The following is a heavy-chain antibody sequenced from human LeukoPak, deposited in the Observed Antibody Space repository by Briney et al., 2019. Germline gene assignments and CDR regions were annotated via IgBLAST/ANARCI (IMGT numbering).Heavy chain of an antibody. D-gene: IGHD6-19*01. CDR3: ASLRNSVAGTGFDY. Sequence: PSETLSLTCTVSGGSIGSGGYYWSWIRQHPGKGLEWIGYIYYSGTTYYNPSLKSRVTISVDTSKNQFSLKLSSVTAADTAVYYCASLRNSVAGTGFDYWGQGTLVTVSS. CDR2: IYYSGTT. V-gene: IGHV4-31*03. CDR1: GGSIGSGGYY. J-gene: IGHJ4*02.